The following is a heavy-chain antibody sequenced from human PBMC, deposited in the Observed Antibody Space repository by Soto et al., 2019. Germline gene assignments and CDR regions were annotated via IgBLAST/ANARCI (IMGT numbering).Heavy chain of an antibody. V-gene: IGHV1-3*01. J-gene: IGHJ6*02. CDR3: AIRIAAAGTRYYYYYGMDV. D-gene: IGHD6-13*01. CDR1: GYTFTSYA. Sequence: ASVKVSCKASGYTFTSYAMHWVRQAPGQRLEWMGWINAGNGNTKYSQKFQGRVTITRDASASTAYMELSSLRSEDTAVYYCAIRIAAAGTRYYYYYGMDVWGQGTTVTVSS. CDR2: INAGNGNT.